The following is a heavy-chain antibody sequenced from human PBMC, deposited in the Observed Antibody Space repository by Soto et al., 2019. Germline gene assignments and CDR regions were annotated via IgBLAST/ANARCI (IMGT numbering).Heavy chain of an antibody. J-gene: IGHJ3*02. Sequence: GGSLRLSCAASGFTFSSYAMSWVRQAPGKGLEWVSAISGSGGSTYYADSVKGRFTISRDNSKNTLYLQMNSLRAEDTAVYYCAKGLHIPMIVVVIHPPLDIWGQGTMVTVSS. CDR1: GFTFSSYA. CDR3: AKGLHIPMIVVVIHPPLDI. CDR2: ISGSGGST. D-gene: IGHD3-22*01. V-gene: IGHV3-23*01.